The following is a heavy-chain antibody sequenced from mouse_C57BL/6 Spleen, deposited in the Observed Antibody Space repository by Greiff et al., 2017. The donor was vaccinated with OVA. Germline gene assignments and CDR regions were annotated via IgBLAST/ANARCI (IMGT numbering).Heavy chain of an antibody. CDR2: IDPSDSYT. J-gene: IGHJ4*01. CDR3: ARGRDAMDY. V-gene: IGHV1-69*01. CDR1: GYTFTSYW. Sequence: VQLQQSGAELVMPGASVKLSCKASGYTFTSYWMHWVKQRPGQGLEWIGEIDPSDSYTNYNQKFKGKSTLTVDKSSSTAYMQLSSLTSEDSAVYYCARGRDAMDYWGQGTSVTVSS. D-gene: IGHD1-1*01.